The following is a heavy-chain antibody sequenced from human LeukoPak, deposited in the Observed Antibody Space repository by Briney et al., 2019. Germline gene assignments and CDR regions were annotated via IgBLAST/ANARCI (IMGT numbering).Heavy chain of an antibody. CDR2: IYYSGST. Sequence: PSETLSLTCTVSGGSISSSSYYWGWIRQPPGKGLEWIGSIYYSGSTNYNPSLKSRVTISVDKSKNQFSLKLSSVTAADTAVYYCARDRDYGDIGGMDVWGQGTTVTVSS. D-gene: IGHD4-17*01. J-gene: IGHJ6*02. CDR1: GGSISSSSYY. CDR3: ARDRDYGDIGGMDV. V-gene: IGHV4-39*07.